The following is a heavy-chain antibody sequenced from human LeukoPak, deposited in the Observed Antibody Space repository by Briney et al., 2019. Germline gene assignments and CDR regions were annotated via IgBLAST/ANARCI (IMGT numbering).Heavy chain of an antibody. CDR3: AKGAAAGLVDWFDP. V-gene: IGHV3-23*01. CDR1: GFIFSNYA. CDR2: ITGRGDGT. J-gene: IGHJ5*02. D-gene: IGHD6-13*01. Sequence: GGSLRLSCAASGFIFSNYALMWVRQAPGKGLEWVSSITGRGDGTFYADSVKGRFSLSRDNSKNMLYLQMYSLGAEDTAIYYCAKGAAAGLVDWFDPWGQGTLVTVSS.